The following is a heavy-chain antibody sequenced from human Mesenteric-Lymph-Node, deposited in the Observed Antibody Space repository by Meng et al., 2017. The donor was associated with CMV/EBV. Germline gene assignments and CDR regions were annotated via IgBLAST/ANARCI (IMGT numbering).Heavy chain of an antibody. CDR1: GGSINTNLW. Sequence: LAALVFGGSINTNLWWSWVRQPPGKGLELIGEVSHTGSTLYTPSLKSRVTISVDKAKNHFSLRLTSVTAADTGVYFCARSPGFYSLDYWGLGTLVTVSS. D-gene: IGHD2-15*01. CDR3: ARSPGFYSLDY. V-gene: IGHV4-4*01. J-gene: IGHJ4*02. CDR2: VSHTGST.